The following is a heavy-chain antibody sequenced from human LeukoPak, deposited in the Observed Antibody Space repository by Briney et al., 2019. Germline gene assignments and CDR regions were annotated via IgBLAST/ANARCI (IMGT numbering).Heavy chain of an antibody. D-gene: IGHD3-22*01. V-gene: IGHV3-23*01. CDR3: AKYYYDSSGYYHPFDP. CDR2: ISGSGGST. Sequence: PGGSLRLSCAASGFAFSSFAMTWVRQAPGKGLDWVSAISGSGGSTYYADSVKGRFTISRDNSKNTLYLQMNGLRAEDTALYYCAKYYYDSSGYYHPFDPWGQGTLVTVSS. CDR1: GFAFSSFA. J-gene: IGHJ5*02.